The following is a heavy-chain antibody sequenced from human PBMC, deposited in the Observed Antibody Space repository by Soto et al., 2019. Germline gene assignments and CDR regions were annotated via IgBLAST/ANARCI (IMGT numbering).Heavy chain of an antibody. D-gene: IGHD3-9*01. CDR2: ISGSGATT. CDR3: AKLRYFDWSAYNWFEY. CDR1: GFTFSSYA. J-gene: IGHJ5*01. V-gene: IGHV3-23*01. Sequence: HPGGSLSLSCAASGFTFSSYAMTWVRQAPGKGLEWVSGISGSGATTSYADSVKGRFTVSRDNSKNTLYLQMNSLRVEDTAVYHCAKLRYFDWSAYNWFEYWGQGTPVTVSS.